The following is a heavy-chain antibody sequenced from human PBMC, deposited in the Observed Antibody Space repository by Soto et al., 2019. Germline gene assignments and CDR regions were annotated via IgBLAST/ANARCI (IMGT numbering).Heavy chain of an antibody. J-gene: IGHJ6*02. CDR1: GFTFSRNT. D-gene: IGHD3-3*02. V-gene: IGHV3-21*01. CDR2: ITSSGSYV. CDR3: VKDEGIEAMDV. Sequence: EVQLVESGGGLVKPGGSLRLSCVTSGFTFSRNTMNWVRQAPGKGLEWVASITSSGSYVYYADSVKGRFSASRDNDKNSLSLQMASLRPYDTAIYFCVKDEGIEAMDVWGQGTTVTVSS.